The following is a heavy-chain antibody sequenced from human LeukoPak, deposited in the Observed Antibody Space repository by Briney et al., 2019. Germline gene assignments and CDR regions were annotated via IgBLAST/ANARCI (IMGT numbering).Heavy chain of an antibody. CDR2: IRSKAYGGTT. V-gene: IGHV3-49*03. J-gene: IGHJ4*02. Sequence: QPGRSLRLSCTASGFTFGDYAMSWFRQAPGKGLEWVGFIRSKAYGGTTEYAASVKGRFTISRDDSKSIAYLQMNSLKTEDTAVYYCTRDRTTTIDYWGQGTLVTVSS. D-gene: IGHD1-1*01. CDR3: TRDRTTTIDY. CDR1: GFTFGDYA.